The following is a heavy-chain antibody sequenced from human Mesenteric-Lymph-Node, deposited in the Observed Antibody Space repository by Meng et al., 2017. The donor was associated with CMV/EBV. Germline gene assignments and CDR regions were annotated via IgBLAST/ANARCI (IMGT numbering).Heavy chain of an antibody. Sequence: GESLKISCTVTGITFSTYGFHWVRQAPGKGLEWVAKIRDDGSEKYYVDSLKGRFTISRDNAKNSLYLQMNSLRAEDTAVYYCASQGKYYYDSSNYHDAFDIWGQGTMVTVSS. CDR2: IRDDGSEK. D-gene: IGHD3-22*01. CDR1: GITFSTYG. J-gene: IGHJ3*02. CDR3: ASQGKYYYDSSNYHDAFDI. V-gene: IGHV3-7*01.